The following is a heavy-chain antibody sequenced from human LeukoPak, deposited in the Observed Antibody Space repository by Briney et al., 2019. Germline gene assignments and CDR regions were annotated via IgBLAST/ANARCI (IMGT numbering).Heavy chain of an antibody. CDR1: GFTFSSYA. J-gene: IGHJ4*02. CDR2: ISGTGGST. D-gene: IGHD4-17*01. V-gene: IGHV3-23*01. CDR3: ATGEDYGDSSFDY. Sequence: GGSLRLSCAASGFTFSSYAMRWVRQAPGMGLEWVSAISGTGGSTYYADSVRGRFTISRDNSKNTLYLQMDSLRAEDTAVYYCATGEDYGDSSFDYWGQGTLVTVSS.